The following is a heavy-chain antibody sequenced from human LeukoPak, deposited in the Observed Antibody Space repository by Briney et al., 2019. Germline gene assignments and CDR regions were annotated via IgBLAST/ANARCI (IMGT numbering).Heavy chain of an antibody. CDR3: AREAAWGNWYFDL. V-gene: IGHV3-21*01. Sequence: SGGSLRLSCAASGFTFSSYSMNWVRQAPGKGLEWVSSISSSSSYIYYADSVKGRFTISRDNAKNSLYLQMNSLRAEDTAVYYCAREAAWGNWYFDLWGRGTLVTVSS. D-gene: IGHD3-16*01. CDR2: ISSSSSYI. J-gene: IGHJ2*01. CDR1: GFTFSSYS.